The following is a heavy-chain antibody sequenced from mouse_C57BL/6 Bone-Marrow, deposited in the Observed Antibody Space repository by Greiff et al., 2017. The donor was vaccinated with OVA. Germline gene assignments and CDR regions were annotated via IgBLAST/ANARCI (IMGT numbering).Heavy chain of an antibody. CDR2: INPNNGGT. CDR1: GYTFTDYN. J-gene: IGHJ2*01. Sequence: EVKLQQSGPELVKMSCKASGYTFTDYNMHWVKQSHGKSLEWIGYINPNNGGTSYNQKFKGKATLTVNKSSSTAYMELRSLTSEDSAVYYCARRGTVVPYFDYWGQGTTLTVSS. CDR3: ARRGTVVPYFDY. D-gene: IGHD1-1*01. V-gene: IGHV1-22*01.